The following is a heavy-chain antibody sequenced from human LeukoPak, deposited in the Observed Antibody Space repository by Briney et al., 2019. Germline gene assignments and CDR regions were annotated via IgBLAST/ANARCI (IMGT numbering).Heavy chain of an antibody. J-gene: IGHJ5*02. V-gene: IGHV3-23*01. CDR1: GFTFSSYG. CDR3: ARDYRRALGT. Sequence: GGTLRLSCAASGFTFSSYGMSWVRQAPGKGLEWVSAISGSGGSTYYADSVKGRFTISRDNAKNSLYLQMNSLRAEDTAVYYCARDYRRALGTWGQGTLVTVSS. D-gene: IGHD1-26*01. CDR2: ISGSGGST.